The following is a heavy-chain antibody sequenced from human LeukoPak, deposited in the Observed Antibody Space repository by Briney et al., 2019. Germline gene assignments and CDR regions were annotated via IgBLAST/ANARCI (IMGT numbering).Heavy chain of an antibody. Sequence: PGRSLRLSCAASGFTFSSYGMHWVRQAPGKGLEWVAVISYDGSNKYYADSVKGRFTISRDSSKNTLYLQMNSLRAEDTAVYYCAKDRMVRGVYGAFDIWGQGTMVTVSS. V-gene: IGHV3-30*18. CDR3: AKDRMVRGVYGAFDI. J-gene: IGHJ3*02. CDR2: ISYDGSNK. D-gene: IGHD3-10*01. CDR1: GFTFSSYG.